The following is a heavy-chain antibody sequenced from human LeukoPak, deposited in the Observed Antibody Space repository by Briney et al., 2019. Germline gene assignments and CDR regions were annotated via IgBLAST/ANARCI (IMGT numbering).Heavy chain of an antibody. CDR2: IYYSGST. CDR3: ATLAVAGRSSDY. Sequence: PSETLSLTCTVSGGSISSYYWSWIRQPPGKGLEWIGYIYYSGSTNYNPSLKSRVTIPVDTSKNQFSLKLSSVTAADTAVYYCATLAVAGRSSDYWGQGTLVTVSS. V-gene: IGHV4-59*01. J-gene: IGHJ4*02. D-gene: IGHD6-19*01. CDR1: GGSISSYY.